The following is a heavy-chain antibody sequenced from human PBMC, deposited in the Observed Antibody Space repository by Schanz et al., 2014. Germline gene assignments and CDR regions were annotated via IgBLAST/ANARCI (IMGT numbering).Heavy chain of an antibody. CDR2: MNSKTGNT. D-gene: IGHD2-2*01. CDR1: GYTFTSYD. CDR3: ARGGFFDSTSFDS. J-gene: IGHJ4*02. Sequence: QVQLVQSGVEVKKPGASVKVSCKASGYTFTSYDINWVRQATGQGLEWMGWMNSKTGNTGYAQRFQGRVTMTRNTSITTAYLELSSLRSGDTAVYYCARGGFFDSTSFDSWGQGTLVTVSS. V-gene: IGHV1-8*01.